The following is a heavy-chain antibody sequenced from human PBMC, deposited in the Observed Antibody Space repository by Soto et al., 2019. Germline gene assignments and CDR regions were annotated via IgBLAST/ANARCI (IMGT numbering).Heavy chain of an antibody. D-gene: IGHD1-26*01. V-gene: IGHV4-59*01. CDR3: AGFSTGTYLFDF. Sequence: QVRLQESGPGLVKPSATLSLTCTVSDGSISSYYWSWIRQPPGKGLEWIGYIYGTGTTNYNPSLGGRVTISMDTSKNHFSLTLKSVTAADTAVYYCAGFSTGTYLFDFWGKGALVTVSS. CDR1: DGSISSYY. J-gene: IGHJ4*02. CDR2: IYGTGTT.